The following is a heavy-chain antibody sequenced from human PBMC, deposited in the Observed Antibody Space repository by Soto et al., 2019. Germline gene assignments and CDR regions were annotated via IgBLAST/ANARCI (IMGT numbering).Heavy chain of an antibody. Sequence: LSLTCTVSGGSISSGGYSWTWIRQSPGKGLEWIGYTYQSGSAYYNPCLKSRVTISVDRSKNQFSLNLTSVTAADTAVYYCARDYYGMDVWGQGTTVTVSS. CDR2: TYQSGSA. CDR1: GGSISSGGYS. J-gene: IGHJ6*02. CDR3: ARDYYGMDV. V-gene: IGHV4-30-2*06.